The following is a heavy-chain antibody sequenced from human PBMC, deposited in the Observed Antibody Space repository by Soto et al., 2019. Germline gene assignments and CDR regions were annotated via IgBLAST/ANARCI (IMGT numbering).Heavy chain of an antibody. D-gene: IGHD2-15*01. CDR2: IIPILGIA. CDR1: GGTFSSYT. V-gene: IGHV1-69*08. CDR3: ARDGTSGYCSGGSCDGSYWYFDL. J-gene: IGHJ2*01. Sequence: QVQLVQSGAEVKKPGSSVKVSCKASGGTFSSYTISWVRQAPGQGLEWMGRIIPILGIANYAQKFQGRVTITADKSTSTAYVELRSLRSEDTAVYYCARDGTSGYCSGGSCDGSYWYFDLWGRGTLVTVSS.